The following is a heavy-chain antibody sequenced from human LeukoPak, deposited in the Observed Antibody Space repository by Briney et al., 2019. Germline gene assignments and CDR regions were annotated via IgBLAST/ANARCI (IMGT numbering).Heavy chain of an antibody. CDR3: AAGVSDKHAFDI. CDR2: IYAAGNI. Sequence: GGSLRLSCAASGFPFSTYAMHWVRQPPGKGLDWVSLIYAAGNIYYADSVKGRFRMSRDISTNTLFLDINSLRVEDTAVYYCAAGVSDKHAFDIWGHGTEVIVSS. CDR1: GFPFSTYA. V-gene: IGHV3-53*01. J-gene: IGHJ3*02.